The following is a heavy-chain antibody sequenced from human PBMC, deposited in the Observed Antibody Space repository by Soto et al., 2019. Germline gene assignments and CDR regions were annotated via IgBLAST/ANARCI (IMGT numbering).Heavy chain of an antibody. Sequence: GDSLKLSRKGSGYIFTSYWIGWVRQMPGKGLEWMGIIYAGDYDTRYSPSFQGQVTISDDKSISTAYLQWSSLEASDTVMYYCARHGGPGENWFDPWGQGTLVTVS. J-gene: IGHJ5*02. CDR3: ARHGGPGENWFDP. CDR2: IYAGDYDT. D-gene: IGHD3-16*01. V-gene: IGHV5-51*01. CDR1: GYIFTSYW.